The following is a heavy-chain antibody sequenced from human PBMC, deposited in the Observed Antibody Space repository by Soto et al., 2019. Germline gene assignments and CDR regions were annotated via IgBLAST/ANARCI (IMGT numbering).Heavy chain of an antibody. V-gene: IGHV1-69*06. J-gene: IGHJ5*02. CDR3: ARWTPGWIRRWFDP. Sequence: QVQLVQSGAEVKKPGSSVKVSCKASGGTFSSYAISWVRQAPGQGLEWLGGIIPSFGTANYAQKFQGRVTITADKSTSTAYMERSSLRSEDTAVDYCARWTPGWIRRWFDPWGQGTLVTVSS. CDR1: GGTFSSYA. D-gene: IGHD2-2*03. CDR2: IIPSFGTA.